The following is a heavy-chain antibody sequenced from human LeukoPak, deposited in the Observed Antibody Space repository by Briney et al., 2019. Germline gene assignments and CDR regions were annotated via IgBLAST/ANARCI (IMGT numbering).Heavy chain of an antibody. Sequence: PSETLSLTCTVSGGSISSGDYYWSWIRQPPGKGLEWIGYIYYSGSTYYNPSLKGRVTISVDTSKNQFSLKLSSVTAADTAVYYCARDRPTDYGGSYYYYYYGMDVWGQGTTVTVSS. CDR2: IYYSGST. J-gene: IGHJ6*02. D-gene: IGHD4-23*01. CDR3: ARDRPTDYGGSYYYYYYGMDV. V-gene: IGHV4-30-4*01. CDR1: GGSISSGDYY.